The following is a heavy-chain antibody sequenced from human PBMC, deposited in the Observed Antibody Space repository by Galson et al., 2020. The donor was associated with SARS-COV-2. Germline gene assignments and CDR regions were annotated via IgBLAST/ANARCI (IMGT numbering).Heavy chain of an antibody. CDR1: GFTFSSYA. J-gene: IGHJ4*02. V-gene: IGHV3-23*01. Sequence: GGSLRLSCAASGFTFSSYAMSWVRQAPGKGLEWVSVITGSGGNTNYGDSVKGRCTISRDNSKNTLYLQMNSLRAEDTAVYYCAKRIVGAFDYWGQGTLVTVSS. CDR3: AKRIVGAFDY. CDR2: ITGSGGNT. D-gene: IGHD1-26*01.